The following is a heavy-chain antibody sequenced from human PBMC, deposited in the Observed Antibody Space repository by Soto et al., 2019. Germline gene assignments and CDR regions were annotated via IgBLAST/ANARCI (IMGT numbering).Heavy chain of an antibody. CDR2: ISYSAKT. Sequence: PSETLSLTCGVSGYSITSGFYWGWVRQSPGKGLEWIGSISYSAKTFYNPSLASRLSIAVDTSMNQFSLRLTSVTAADTALYYCTRGAGAPWVRFDSWGQGTTVTVSS. J-gene: IGHJ4*03. D-gene: IGHD3-22*01. CDR3: TRGAGAPWVRFDS. V-gene: IGHV4-38-2*01. CDR1: GYSITSGFY.